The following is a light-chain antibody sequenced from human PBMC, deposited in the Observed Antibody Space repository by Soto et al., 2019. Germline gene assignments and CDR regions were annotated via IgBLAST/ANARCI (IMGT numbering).Light chain of an antibody. J-gene: IGKJ1*01. CDR2: GAS. CDR1: QDIETY. V-gene: IGKV1-39*01. CDR3: QQSYSTPTWT. Sequence: DIQMTQSPSSLSASLGDRVTFTCRSSQDIETYLNWYQQKLGKAPELLIYGASNLQSGLPSRFSGSGSGTDFTLTISSLQPEDFATYYCQQSYSTPTWTFGRGTKVDIK.